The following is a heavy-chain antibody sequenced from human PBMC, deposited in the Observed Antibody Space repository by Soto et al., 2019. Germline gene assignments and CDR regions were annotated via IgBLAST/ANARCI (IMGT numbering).Heavy chain of an antibody. V-gene: IGHV3-23*01. CDR3: ASLDTARGEPAGY. CDR1: GFTFSSYA. J-gene: IGHJ4*02. D-gene: IGHD5-18*01. Sequence: GGSLRLSCAASGFTFSSYAMTWVRQAPGKGLEWVSAISRSGASTYYADSVKGRFTISRDHSKNSLYLQMNSLRVEDTALYYFASLDTARGEPAGYWGQGTRVTVSS. CDR2: ISRSGAST.